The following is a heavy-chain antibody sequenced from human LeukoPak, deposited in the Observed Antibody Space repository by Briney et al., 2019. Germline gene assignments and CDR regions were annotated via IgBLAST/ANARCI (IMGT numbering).Heavy chain of an antibody. CDR3: ARLPGYFGAS. J-gene: IGHJ5*02. V-gene: IGHV1-8*01. Sequence: ASVKVPCKASGYPFTSYDLNWVRQAPGQRLEWMGCMNVKSGTADYAPKFQGRVTMTRNTSISTAYMELSSLRPEDTAVYYCARLPGYFGASWGQGTLVTVSS. CDR1: GYPFTSYD. CDR2: MNVKSGTA. D-gene: IGHD4/OR15-4a*01.